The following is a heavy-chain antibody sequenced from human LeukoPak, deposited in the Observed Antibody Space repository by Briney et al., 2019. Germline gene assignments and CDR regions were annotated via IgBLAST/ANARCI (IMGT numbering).Heavy chain of an antibody. J-gene: IGHJ4*02. Sequence: GSLRLSCAASGFTVSSNHMSWVRQPPGKGLEWIGEIHHTGEINYNPSLKSRVTVSLDKSKNQFSLKLTSVTAADTAIYYCARGKQQLVPPFEYWGQGALVTVSS. V-gene: IGHV4-4*02. CDR1: GFTVSSNH. CDR3: ARGKQQLVPPFEY. CDR2: IHHTGEI. D-gene: IGHD6-13*01.